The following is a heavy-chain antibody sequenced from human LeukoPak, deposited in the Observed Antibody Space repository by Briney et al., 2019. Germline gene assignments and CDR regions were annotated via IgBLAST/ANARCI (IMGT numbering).Heavy chain of an antibody. Sequence: GGSLRLSCAASGFTFSTYAMSWVRQIPGKGLEWVSAISGSDDGTYYADSVKGRFTISRDNSRNTLYLQMNTLRAEDTAVYFCAKSPVSSCRGSFCYPFDYWGQGNLVTASS. D-gene: IGHD2-15*01. V-gene: IGHV3-23*01. CDR2: ISGSDDGT. CDR1: GFTFSTYA. CDR3: AKSPVSSCRGSFCYPFDY. J-gene: IGHJ4*02.